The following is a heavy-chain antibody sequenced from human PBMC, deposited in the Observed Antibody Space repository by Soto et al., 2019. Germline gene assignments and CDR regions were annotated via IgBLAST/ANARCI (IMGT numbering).Heavy chain of an antibody. Sequence: PLRLSYAASGFNFSSYAMHWVRQAPGKGLEWVAVISYDGSNKYYADSVKGRFTISRDNSKNTLYLQMNSLRAEDTAVYYCARSTYYYGSGSYIPGYWGQGTQVTVSS. J-gene: IGHJ4*02. CDR1: GFNFSSYA. D-gene: IGHD3-10*01. V-gene: IGHV3-30-3*01. CDR2: ISYDGSNK. CDR3: ARSTYYYGSGSYIPGY.